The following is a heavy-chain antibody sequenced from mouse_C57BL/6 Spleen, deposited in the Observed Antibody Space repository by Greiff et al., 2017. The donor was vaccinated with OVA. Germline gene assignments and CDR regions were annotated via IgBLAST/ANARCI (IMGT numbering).Heavy chain of an antibody. CDR1: GYTFTDYN. D-gene: IGHD1-1*01. CDR3: AREDYYGSYAMDY. CDR2: INPNNGGT. J-gene: IGHJ4*01. Sequence: VQLQQSGPELVKPGASVKMSCKASGYTFTDYNMHWVKQSHGKSLEWIGYINPNNGGTSYNQKFKGKATLTVNKSSSTAYMELRSLTSEDSAVYYCAREDYYGSYAMDYWGQGTSVTVSS. V-gene: IGHV1-22*01.